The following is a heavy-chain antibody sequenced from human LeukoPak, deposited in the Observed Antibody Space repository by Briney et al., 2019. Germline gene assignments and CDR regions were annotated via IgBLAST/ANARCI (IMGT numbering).Heavy chain of an antibody. CDR1: GFTFSSYA. D-gene: IGHD2-2*02. V-gene: IGHV3-30-3*01. Sequence: GRSLRLSCAASGFTFSSYAMHWVRQAPGKGLEWVAVISYDGSNKYYADSVKGRFTISRDNSKNTLYLQMNSLRAEDTAVYYRARDLVGVVGPAAIGWFDPWGQGTLVTVSS. CDR3: ARDLVGVVGPAAIGWFDP. J-gene: IGHJ5*02. CDR2: ISYDGSNK.